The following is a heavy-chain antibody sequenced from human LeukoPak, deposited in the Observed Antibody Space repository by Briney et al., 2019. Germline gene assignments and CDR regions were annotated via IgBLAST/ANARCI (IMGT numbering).Heavy chain of an antibody. CDR1: GGSITTTNY. V-gene: IGHV4-4*02. Sequence: SGTLSLTCGVSGGSITTTNYWSWVRQPPGGGLEWIGEISLTGRTHYNPSLKSRVHISIDESKNHLYLNLASATAADTAVYFCARYLRIEGKYYFDHWGQGTLVTVS. D-gene: IGHD1-26*01. CDR2: ISLTGRT. CDR3: ARYLRIEGKYYFDH. J-gene: IGHJ4*02.